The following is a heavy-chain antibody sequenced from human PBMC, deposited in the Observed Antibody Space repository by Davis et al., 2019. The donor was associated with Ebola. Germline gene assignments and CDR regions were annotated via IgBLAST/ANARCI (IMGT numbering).Heavy chain of an antibody. Sequence: GESLKISCAASGFTFRTSWMSWVRQAPGKGLEWVANIKEDGSEKNYVDSVKGRFTISRDNGKNSLYLQMNNVGLEDTAVYFCTKGGHWWFAPWGQGTRVIVSS. CDR2: IKEDGSEK. V-gene: IGHV3-7*01. CDR3: TKGGHWWFAP. J-gene: IGHJ5*02. CDR1: GFTFRTSW. D-gene: IGHD1-1*01.